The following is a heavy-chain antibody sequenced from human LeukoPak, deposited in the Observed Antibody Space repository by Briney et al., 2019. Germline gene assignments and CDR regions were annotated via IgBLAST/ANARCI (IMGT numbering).Heavy chain of an antibody. Sequence: NPSETLSLTCTVSGGSISSSSYYWGWIRQPPGKGLEWIGSIYYSGSTYYNPSLKSRVTISVDTSKNQFSLKLNSVTAADTSVYYCARFGIEMTPPHRGFDYWGQGTLVTVSS. CDR2: IYYSGST. CDR3: ARFGIEMTPPHRGFDY. V-gene: IGHV4-39*01. D-gene: IGHD5-24*01. J-gene: IGHJ4*02. CDR1: GGSISSSSYY.